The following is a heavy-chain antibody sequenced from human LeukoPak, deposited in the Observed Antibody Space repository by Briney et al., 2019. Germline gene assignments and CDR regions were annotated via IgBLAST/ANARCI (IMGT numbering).Heavy chain of an antibody. D-gene: IGHD5-18*01. CDR3: ARGGQLWLLYYYYMDV. J-gene: IGHJ6*03. Sequence: ASVKVSCKASGYTFTGYYMHWVRQAPGQGLEWMGWINPNSGGTNYAQKFQGRVTMTRDTSISTAYMELSRLRSDDTAVYYCARGGQLWLLYYYYMDVWGKGTTVTVSS. V-gene: IGHV1-2*02. CDR1: GYTFTGYY. CDR2: INPNSGGT.